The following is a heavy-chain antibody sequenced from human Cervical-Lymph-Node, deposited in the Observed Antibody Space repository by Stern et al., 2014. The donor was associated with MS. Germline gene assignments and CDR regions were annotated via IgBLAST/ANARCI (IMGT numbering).Heavy chain of an antibody. V-gene: IGHV4-4*02. CDR2: IYHIGSA. J-gene: IGHJ5*01. CDR3: ARDTGFCSGGSCAFDS. CDR1: GGSIGSTKW. Sequence: QVQLQESGPGLVKPSGTLSLTCAVSGGSIGSTKWWSWVRQPPGKGLEWIGAIYHIGSAHYHPSLKSRVTISLDKSKTQFSLTLSSMTAADTAVYYCARDTGFCSGGSCAFDSWGQGTLVTVSS. D-gene: IGHD2-15*01.